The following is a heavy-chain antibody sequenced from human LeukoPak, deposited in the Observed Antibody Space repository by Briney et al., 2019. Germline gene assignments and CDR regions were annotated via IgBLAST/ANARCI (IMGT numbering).Heavy chain of an antibody. D-gene: IGHD3-9*01. V-gene: IGHV1-8*01. Sequence: ASVKVSCKASGYTFTSYDINWVRQATGQGLEWMGWMNPNSGNTGYAQKFQGRVTMTRNTSISTACMELSSLRSEDTAVYYCARGRYFDWLLHYYYYYYMDVWGKGTTVTISS. CDR1: GYTFTSYD. CDR2: MNPNSGNT. J-gene: IGHJ6*03. CDR3: ARGRYFDWLLHYYYYYYMDV.